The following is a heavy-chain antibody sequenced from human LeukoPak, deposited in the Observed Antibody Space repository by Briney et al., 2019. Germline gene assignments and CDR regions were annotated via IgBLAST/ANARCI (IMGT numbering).Heavy chain of an antibody. J-gene: IGHJ4*02. CDR2: ISNSGDRT. CDR3: AKDFVPRGGSYFPGFDY. CDR1: GFTFSSYA. V-gene: IGHV3-23*01. D-gene: IGHD1-26*01. Sequence: GRSLRLSCAASGFTFSSYAMNWVRQAPGKGLECVSTISNSGDRTYYADSVKGRFTISRDNSKNTLYLQMNSLRTEDTAVYYCAKDFVPRGGSYFPGFDYWGQGTLVIVSS.